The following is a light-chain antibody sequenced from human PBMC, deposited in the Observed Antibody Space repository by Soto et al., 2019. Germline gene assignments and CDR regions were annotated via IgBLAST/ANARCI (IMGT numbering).Light chain of an antibody. V-gene: IGKV1-9*01. CDR3: QQNNRYPWT. Sequence: DIPLTQSPSFLSPSIGESVTITCRASQVISTSLAWYQVKPGKAPKLLIYAASTLERGVPSRFSGSGSGTEFTLTISSLQPDDLATYYCQQNNRYPWTFGQGTKVDIK. CDR1: QVISTS. J-gene: IGKJ1*01. CDR2: AAS.